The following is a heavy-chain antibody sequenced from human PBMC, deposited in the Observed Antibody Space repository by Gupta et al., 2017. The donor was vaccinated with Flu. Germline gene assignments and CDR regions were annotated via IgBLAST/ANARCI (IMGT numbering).Heavy chain of an antibody. D-gene: IGHD1-7*01. Sequence: QPPGKGLEWIATIYYSWTTYYNPSLESRATISVDASYNYFSLKLRSLTAADTAVYFCATIPYNWNYYEAKSSENFFDSWGQGTLVSVSS. CDR2: IYYSWTT. CDR3: ATIPYNWNYYEAKSSENFFDS. J-gene: IGHJ5*01. V-gene: IGHV4-39*01.